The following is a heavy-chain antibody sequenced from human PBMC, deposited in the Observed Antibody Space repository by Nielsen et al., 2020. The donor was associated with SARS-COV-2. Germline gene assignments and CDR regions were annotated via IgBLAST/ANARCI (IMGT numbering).Heavy chain of an antibody. CDR2: IYYSGST. J-gene: IGHJ4*02. CDR1: GGSISSSSYY. D-gene: IGHD6-13*01. V-gene: IGHV4-39*07. Sequence: SETLSLTCTVSGGSISSSSYYWGWIRQPPGKGLEWIGSIYYSGSTYYNPSLKSRVTISVDTSKNQFSLKLSSVTAADTAVYYCARASSSSSWYPFDYWGQGTLVTVSS. CDR3: ARASSSSSWYPFDY.